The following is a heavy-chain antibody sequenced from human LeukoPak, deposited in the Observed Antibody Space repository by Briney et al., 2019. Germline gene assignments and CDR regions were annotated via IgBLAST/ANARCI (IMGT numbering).Heavy chain of an antibody. CDR2: IYYTGIT. D-gene: IGHD3-3*01. CDR3: ARDRITIFGVVRYYYGMDV. J-gene: IGHJ6*02. Sequence: PSETLSLTCTVSGDSISYYYWSWIRQPPGKGLEWIGYIYYTGITNYSPSLKSRVTISVDTSKNQFSLKLTSVTAADTAVYYCARDRITIFGVVRYYYGMDVWGQGTTVTVSS. CDR1: GDSISYYY. V-gene: IGHV4-59*12.